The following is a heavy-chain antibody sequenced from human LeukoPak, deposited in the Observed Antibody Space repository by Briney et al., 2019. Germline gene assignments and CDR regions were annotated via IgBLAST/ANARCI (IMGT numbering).Heavy chain of an antibody. V-gene: IGHV3-20*04. CDR2: INWNGDST. Sequence: GGSLRLSCAASGFTFDDYGMSWVRQAPGKGLEWVSGINWNGDSTGYADSVKGRFTISRDNAKNSLYLQMNSLRAEDTALYYCARDGVEMATILTAFDIWGQGTMVTVSS. D-gene: IGHD5-24*01. J-gene: IGHJ3*02. CDR1: GFTFDDYG. CDR3: ARDGVEMATILTAFDI.